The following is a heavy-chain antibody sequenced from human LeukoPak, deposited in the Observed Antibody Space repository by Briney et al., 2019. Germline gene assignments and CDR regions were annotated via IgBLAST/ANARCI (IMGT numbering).Heavy chain of an antibody. CDR1: GYTFTSYG. Sequence: ASVKVSCKASGYTFTSYGISWVRQAPGQGLEWMGWISAYNGNTNYAQKLQGRVTMTTDTSTSTAYMELRSLRSDDTAVYYCATQYYYDSSGYYFYFDYWGQGTLVTVSS. V-gene: IGHV1-18*01. D-gene: IGHD3-22*01. CDR2: ISAYNGNT. J-gene: IGHJ4*02. CDR3: ATQYYYDSSGYYFYFDY.